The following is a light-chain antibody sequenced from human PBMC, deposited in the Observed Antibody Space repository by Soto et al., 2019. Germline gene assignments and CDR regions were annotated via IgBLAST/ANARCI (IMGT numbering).Light chain of an antibody. CDR1: SSEVGGYNY. CDR2: DVS. J-gene: IGLJ1*01. CDR3: SSYTSSSTLV. Sequence: SVLTQPASLSGSPGQSITISCTGTSSEVGGYNYVSWYQKHPGKAPQLMIYDVSNRPSGVSNRFSGSKSGNTASLTISGFQAEDEADYYCSSYTSSSTLVFGTGTKVTVL. V-gene: IGLV2-14*01.